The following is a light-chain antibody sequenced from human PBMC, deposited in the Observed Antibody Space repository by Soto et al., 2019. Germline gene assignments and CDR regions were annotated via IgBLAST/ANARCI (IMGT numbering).Light chain of an antibody. CDR2: GAS. CDR1: QSVRSSF. Sequence: EIVLTQSPGTLSLLPGERATLSCRASQSVRSSFLAWYQQKPGQGPRLVIYGASSRAAGIPDRFSGSGSGTDFTLTISRLEPEDFATYYCQHYGTSPLTFGGGTKVEIK. V-gene: IGKV3-20*01. CDR3: QHYGTSPLT. J-gene: IGKJ4*01.